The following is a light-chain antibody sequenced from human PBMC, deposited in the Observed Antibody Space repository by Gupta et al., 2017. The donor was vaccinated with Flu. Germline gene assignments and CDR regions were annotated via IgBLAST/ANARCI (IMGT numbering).Light chain of an antibody. Sequence: TSTDVGAYKYVSWYQQHPGKAPQLMIYDVTKRPSGVPDRFSGSKSGNTASLTISGLQAEDEADYYCSSCTSSTTRVFGGGTRLTVL. V-gene: IGLV2-11*01. CDR3: SSCTSSTTRV. CDR1: STDVGAYKY. J-gene: IGLJ3*02. CDR2: DVT.